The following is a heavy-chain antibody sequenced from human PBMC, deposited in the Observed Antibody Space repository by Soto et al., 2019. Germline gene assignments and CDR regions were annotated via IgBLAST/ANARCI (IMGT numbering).Heavy chain of an antibody. CDR3: AKGSSSSVFDY. D-gene: IGHD6-6*01. J-gene: IGHJ4*02. CDR1: GFTFSSYG. CDR2: ISYDGSNK. V-gene: IGHV3-30*18. Sequence: GGSLRLSCAASGFTFSSYGMHWVRQAPGKGLEWVAVISYDGSNKYYADSVKGRFTISRDNSKNTLYLQMNSLRAEDTAVYYCAKGSSSSVFDYWGQGTLVTVSS.